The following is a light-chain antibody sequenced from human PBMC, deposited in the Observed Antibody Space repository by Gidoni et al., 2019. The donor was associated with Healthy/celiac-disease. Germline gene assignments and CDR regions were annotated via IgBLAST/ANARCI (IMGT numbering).Light chain of an antibody. Sequence: EIVLTQSPGTLPLSPGARATLSCRDSQSVSSSYLAWYQQKPGQAPRLLIYGASSRATGIPDRFSGSGSGTDFTLTISRLEPEDFAVYYCQQYGSSPGFGPGTKVDIK. CDR3: QQYGSSPG. CDR1: QSVSSSY. CDR2: GAS. J-gene: IGKJ3*01. V-gene: IGKV3-20*01.